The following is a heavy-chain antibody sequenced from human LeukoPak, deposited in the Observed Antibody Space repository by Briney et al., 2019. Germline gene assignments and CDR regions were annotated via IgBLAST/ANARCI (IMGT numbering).Heavy chain of an antibody. CDR2: IYYSGST. CDR3: ARATYSSSWYYFDY. D-gene: IGHD6-13*01. CDR1: GGSISSYY. Sequence: SETLSLTCTVSGGSISSYYWSWIRQPPGKGLEWIGYIYYSGSTNYNPSLKSRVTISVDTSKNQFSLKLSSVTAADTAVYYCARATYSSSWYYFDYWGQGTLVTVSS. J-gene: IGHJ4*02. V-gene: IGHV4-59*01.